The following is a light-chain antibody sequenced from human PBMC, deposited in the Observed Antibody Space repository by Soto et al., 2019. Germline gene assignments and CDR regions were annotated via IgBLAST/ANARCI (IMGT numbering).Light chain of an antibody. J-gene: IGLJ3*02. CDR3: QSYDSSLSGVV. V-gene: IGLV1-40*01. CDR2: GDN. CDR1: NSNIGAGYD. Sequence: QLVLTQPPSVSGAPGQRVTISCTGSNSNIGAGYDAHWYQHLPGTAPKLLIYGDNNRPSGVPDRFSGSKSATSASLAITGLQAEDEADYYCQSYDSSLSGVVFGGGTKLTVL.